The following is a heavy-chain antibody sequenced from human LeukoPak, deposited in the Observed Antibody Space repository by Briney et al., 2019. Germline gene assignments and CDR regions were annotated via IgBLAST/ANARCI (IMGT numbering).Heavy chain of an antibody. CDR2: IYTSGST. V-gene: IGHV4-61*02. CDR1: GGSISSGSYY. D-gene: IGHD3-10*01. CDR3: ARSLSGSGSYGAFDI. J-gene: IGHJ3*02. Sequence: PSETLSLTCTVSGGSISSGSYYWSWIRQPAGKGLEWIGRIYTSGSTNYNPSLKSRVTISVDTSKNQFSLKLSSVTAADTAVYYCARSLSGSGSYGAFDIWGQGTMVTVSS.